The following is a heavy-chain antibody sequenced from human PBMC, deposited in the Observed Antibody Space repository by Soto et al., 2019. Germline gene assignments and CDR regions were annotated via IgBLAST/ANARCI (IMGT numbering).Heavy chain of an antibody. J-gene: IGHJ4*02. V-gene: IGHV3-30*18. Sequence: GGSLRLSCAASGFTFSSYGMHWVRQAPGKGLEWVAVISYDGSNKYYADSVKGRFTISRDNSKNTLYLQMNSLRAVDTAVYYCAKDRSGRSDYFDYWGQGTLVTVSS. CDR2: ISYDGSNK. CDR3: AKDRSGRSDYFDY. CDR1: GFTFSSYG. D-gene: IGHD3-16*02.